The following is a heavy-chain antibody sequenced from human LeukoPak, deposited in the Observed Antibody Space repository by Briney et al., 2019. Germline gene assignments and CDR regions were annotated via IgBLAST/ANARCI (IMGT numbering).Heavy chain of an antibody. CDR2: INNDGSNA. V-gene: IGHV3-74*03. CDR3: AMTTVGFDY. J-gene: IGHJ4*02. D-gene: IGHD4-23*01. CDR1: GFTFSNYW. Sequence: GGSLRLSCEASGFTFSNYWMHWVRQAPGKGLIWVSRINNDGSNAAYADSVKGRFTISRDNAKNTLYLQMNSLRAEDTAVYYCAMTTVGFDYWGQGALVTVSS.